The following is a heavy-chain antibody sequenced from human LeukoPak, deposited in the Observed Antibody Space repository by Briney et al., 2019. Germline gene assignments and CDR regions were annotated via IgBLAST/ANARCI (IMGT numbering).Heavy chain of an antibody. Sequence: GGSLRLSCAASGFIFSNYGMHWVRQAPGKGLEWVAFIRYDGNGKYYGDSVEGRFTISRDNAKNSLYLQMNSLRAEDTALYYCAKDSVDAAVAWGQGTLVTVSS. D-gene: IGHD6-19*01. CDR3: AKDSVDAAVA. V-gene: IGHV3-30*02. J-gene: IGHJ4*02. CDR1: GFIFSNYG. CDR2: IRYDGNGK.